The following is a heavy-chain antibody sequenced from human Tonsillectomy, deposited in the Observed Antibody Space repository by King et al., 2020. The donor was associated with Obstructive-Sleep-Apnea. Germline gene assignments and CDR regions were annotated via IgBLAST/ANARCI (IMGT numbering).Heavy chain of an antibody. Sequence: VQLQESAPGLVKPSETLSLTCTVSGGSISGYYWSWLRQPPGKGLEWIGYIYYSGSTNYNPSLESRVTISVDTSKNQFSLKLTSVTAADTAVYYCAREGYCSGGSCPDYWGQGTLVTVSS. CDR2: IYYSGST. D-gene: IGHD2-15*01. CDR1: GGSISGYY. CDR3: AREGYCSGGSCPDY. J-gene: IGHJ4*02. V-gene: IGHV4-59*12.